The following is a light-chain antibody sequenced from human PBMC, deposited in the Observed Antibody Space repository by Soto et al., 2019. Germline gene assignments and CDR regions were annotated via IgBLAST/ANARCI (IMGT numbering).Light chain of an antibody. CDR3: QHRSNWPGTWT. Sequence: EIVSTQSPANLSSSQGERVTISCLASQNIGIYLAGYRQKPGQAPRLLIYGASNRATGIPARFSGSGSGTDFTRTSTILEPEDFAVYYCQHRSNWPGTWTVGQGTKVDI. CDR1: QNIGIY. J-gene: IGKJ1*01. CDR2: GAS. V-gene: IGKV3-11*01.